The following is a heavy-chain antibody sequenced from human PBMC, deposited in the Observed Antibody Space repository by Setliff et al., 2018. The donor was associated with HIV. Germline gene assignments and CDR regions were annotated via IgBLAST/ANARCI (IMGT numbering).Heavy chain of an antibody. Sequence: LRLSCVTSGFTFTSHSMNWVRLRPGKGLGWVASISGSGTYTHYADSVRGRFTVSRDNAKNSLWLQLDSLKVEETALYFCVRSLSGNSSTYYWAFDFWGQGAPVTVSS. CDR2: ISGSGTYT. CDR1: GFTFTSHS. J-gene: IGHJ4*02. D-gene: IGHD3-22*01. V-gene: IGHV3-21*01. CDR3: VRSLSGNSSTYYWAFDF.